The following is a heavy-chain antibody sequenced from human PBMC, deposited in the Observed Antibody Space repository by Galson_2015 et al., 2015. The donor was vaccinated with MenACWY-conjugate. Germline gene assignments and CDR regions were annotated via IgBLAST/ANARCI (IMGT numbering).Heavy chain of an antibody. D-gene: IGHD2-15*01. CDR1: GYTLSKLS. CDR3: ASVRTGYCHGGTCYGLDV. J-gene: IGHJ6*02. CDR2: FDTENADT. Sequence: SVKVSCKVSGYTLSKLSMHWVRQAPGKGLEWMGGFDTENADTVYAEKFLGRVTVTEDTSTDTVYMDLSSLRSDDTAIYYCASVRTGYCHGGTCYGLDVWGQGTTV. V-gene: IGHV1-24*01.